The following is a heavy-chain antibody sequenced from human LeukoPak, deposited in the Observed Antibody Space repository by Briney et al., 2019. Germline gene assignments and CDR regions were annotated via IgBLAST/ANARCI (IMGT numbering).Heavy chain of an antibody. Sequence: ASVKVSCKASGYTFTSSGISWVRQAPGQGLEWMGWISAYNGNTNYAQKLQGRVTMTTDTSTSTAYMELRSLRSDDTAVYYCARGEGPGVPYSYYGMDVWGQGTTVTVSS. CDR2: ISAYNGNT. J-gene: IGHJ6*02. D-gene: IGHD7-27*01. V-gene: IGHV1-18*01. CDR3: ARGEGPGVPYSYYGMDV. CDR1: GYTFTSSG.